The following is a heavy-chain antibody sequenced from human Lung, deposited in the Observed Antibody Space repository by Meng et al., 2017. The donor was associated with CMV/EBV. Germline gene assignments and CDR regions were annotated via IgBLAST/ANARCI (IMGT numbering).Heavy chain of an antibody. CDR2: IYHTGSR. V-gene: IGHV4-59*01. J-gene: IGHJ4*02. CDR1: GGSISSYY. D-gene: IGHD5-18*01. Sequence: SXTXSLXCTVSGGSISSYYWSWIRQTPGKQLEYIGYIYHTGSRIYSPSLKTRVTMSLDTSKSQFSLNLNSVTAADTAVYYRASTRYGYYYYDYWGQGMLVTVSS. CDR3: ASTRYGYYYYDY.